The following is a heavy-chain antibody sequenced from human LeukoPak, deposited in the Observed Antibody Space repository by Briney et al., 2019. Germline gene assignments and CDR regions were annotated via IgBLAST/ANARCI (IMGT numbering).Heavy chain of an antibody. D-gene: IGHD1-26*01. Sequence: GGSLRLSCGASGFTFRNYGMHWVRQAPGKGLEWVTIIWYDGSNKYYADSVKGRFTISRDNSKNTLYLQMNSLRAEDTALYYCAKSTGTYYEATDYWGQGTLVTVSS. J-gene: IGHJ4*02. CDR3: AKSTGTYYEATDY. CDR2: IWYDGSNK. V-gene: IGHV3-30*02. CDR1: GFTFRNYG.